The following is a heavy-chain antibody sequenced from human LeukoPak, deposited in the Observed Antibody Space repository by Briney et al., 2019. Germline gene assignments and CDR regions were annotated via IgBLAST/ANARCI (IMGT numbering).Heavy chain of an antibody. Sequence: PGGSLRLSCAASGFTFSSYGIRWVRQAPGKGLEWVAVIWYDGSNKYYADSVKGRFTISRDNSKNTLYLQMNSLRAEDTAVYYCAKVFGSGYYHFDYWGQGTLVTVSS. CDR1: GFTFSSYG. CDR3: AKVFGSGYYHFDY. V-gene: IGHV3-33*06. J-gene: IGHJ4*02. CDR2: IWYDGSNK. D-gene: IGHD3-22*01.